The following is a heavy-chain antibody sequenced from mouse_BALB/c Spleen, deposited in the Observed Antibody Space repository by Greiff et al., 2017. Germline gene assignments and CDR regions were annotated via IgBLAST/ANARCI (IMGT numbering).Heavy chain of an antibody. V-gene: IGHV1S22*01. CDR3: TRKLGRGAMDY. CDR1: GYTFTSYW. CDR2: IYPGSGST. J-gene: IGHJ4*01. Sequence: LQQPGSELVRPGASVKLSCKASGYTFTSYWMHWVKQRPGQGLEWIGNIYPGSGSTNYDEKFKSKATLTVDTSSSTAYMQLSSLTSEDSAVYYCTRKLGRGAMDYWGQGTSVTVSS. D-gene: IGHD4-1*01.